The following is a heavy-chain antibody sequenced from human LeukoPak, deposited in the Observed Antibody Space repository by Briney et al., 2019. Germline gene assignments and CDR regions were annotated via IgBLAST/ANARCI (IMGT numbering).Heavy chain of an antibody. CDR1: GFTFSNYW. V-gene: IGHV3-7*02. CDR2: IKQDGSAK. J-gene: IGHJ3*02. CDR3: ARSKGGPGSTWAFVM. Sequence: PGGSLRLSCAASGFTFSNYWMNWGRQAPGKGLEWVANIKQDGSAKYYVDSVKGRFTISRDNAKNSLYLQMNSLGAEDAAVYYCARSKGGPGSTWAFVMWGERRIVSVSS. D-gene: IGHD6-13*01.